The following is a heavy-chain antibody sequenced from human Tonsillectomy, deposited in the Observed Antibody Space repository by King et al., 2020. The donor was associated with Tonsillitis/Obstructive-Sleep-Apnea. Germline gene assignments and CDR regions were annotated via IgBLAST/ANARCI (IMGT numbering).Heavy chain of an antibody. V-gene: IGHV4-39*01. J-gene: IGHJ5*02. CDR1: GGSISSSSYY. D-gene: IGHD3-16*01. Sequence: QLQESGPGLVKPSETLSLTCTVSGGSISSSSYYWGWIRQPPGKGLEWIGSIYYSGSTYYNPSLKSRVTISVDTSKNQFSLKLSSVTAADTAVYYCARPIEGLVGASWFDPWGQGTLVTVSS. CDR3: ARPIEGLVGASWFDP. CDR2: IYYSGST.